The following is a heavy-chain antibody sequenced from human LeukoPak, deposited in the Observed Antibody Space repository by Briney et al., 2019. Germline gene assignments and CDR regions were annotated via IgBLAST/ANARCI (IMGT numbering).Heavy chain of an antibody. D-gene: IGHD3-10*01. V-gene: IGHV3-9*01. J-gene: IGHJ4*02. CDR3: AKASYGSGSYGGDYFDY. CDR2: ISWSSGSI. CDR1: GFTFDDYA. Sequence: GGSLRLSCAASGFTFDDYAMHWVRQAPGKGLEWVSGISWSSGSIGYADSVKGRFTISRDNAKNSLYLQMNSLRAEDTALYYCAKASYGSGSYGGDYFDYWGQGTLVTVSS.